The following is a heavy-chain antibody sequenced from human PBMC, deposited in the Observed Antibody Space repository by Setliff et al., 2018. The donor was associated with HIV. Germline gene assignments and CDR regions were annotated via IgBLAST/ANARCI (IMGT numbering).Heavy chain of an antibody. CDR1: GDSISSSSYY. CDR3: ASLPPLYDSSGYYFDY. Sequence: SETLSLTCSVSGDSISSSSYYWGWIRQPPGKGLEWIGSIYYSGSTYYNPSLNSRVTISVDASKNQLSLKLSSVTAADTAVYYCASLPPLYDSSGYYFDYWGQGTLVTVSS. J-gene: IGHJ4*02. D-gene: IGHD3-22*01. V-gene: IGHV4-39*01. CDR2: IYYSGST.